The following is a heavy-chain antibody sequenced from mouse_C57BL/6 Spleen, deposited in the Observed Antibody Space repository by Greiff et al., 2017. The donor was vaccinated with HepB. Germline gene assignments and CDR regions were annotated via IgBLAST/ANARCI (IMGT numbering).Heavy chain of an antibody. Sequence: EVQLQQSGPGLVNPSQSLSLTCTVTGYSITSGYGWNWIRQFPGNKLEWMGYISYSGSTNYNPSLKSRISITRDISKNQFFLQLNSVTTEDTATYYCARTARIKYWGQGTTLTVSS. V-gene: IGHV3-2*02. CDR1: GYSITSGYG. CDR3: ARTARIKY. CDR2: ISYSGST. D-gene: IGHD1-2*01. J-gene: IGHJ2*01.